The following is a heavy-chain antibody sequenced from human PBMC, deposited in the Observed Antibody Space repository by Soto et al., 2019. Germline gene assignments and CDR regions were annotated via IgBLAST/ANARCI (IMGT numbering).Heavy chain of an antibody. J-gene: IGHJ4*02. D-gene: IGHD5-12*01. V-gene: IGHV3-73*01. Sequence: EVQLVESGGGLVQPGGSLKLSCAASGFTFSGSAMHWVRQASGKGLEWVGRIRSKANSYATAYAASVKGRFTISRDDSKNTAYLQMNSLKTVDTAVYYCTSRRDGYNFDYWGQGTLVTVSS. CDR2: IRSKANSYAT. CDR3: TSRRDGYNFDY. CDR1: GFTFSGSA.